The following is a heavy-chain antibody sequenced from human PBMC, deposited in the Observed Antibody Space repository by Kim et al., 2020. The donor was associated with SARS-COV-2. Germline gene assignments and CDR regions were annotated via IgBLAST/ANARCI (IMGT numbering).Heavy chain of an antibody. D-gene: IGHD5-12*01. CDR3: ARDDRGYSGYDSHYYYGMDV. CDR2: IYYSGST. CDR1: GGSVSSGSYY. J-gene: IGHJ6*02. V-gene: IGHV4-61*01. Sequence: SETLSLTCTVSGGSVSSGSYYWSWIRQPPGKGLEWIGYIYYSGSTNYNPSLKSRVTISVDTSKNQFSLKLSSVTAADTAVYYCARDDRGYSGYDSHYYYGMDVWGQGTTVTVSS.